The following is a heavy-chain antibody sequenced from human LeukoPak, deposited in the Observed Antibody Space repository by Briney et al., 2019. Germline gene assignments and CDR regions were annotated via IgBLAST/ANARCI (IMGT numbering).Heavy chain of an antibody. V-gene: IGHV3-7*01. Sequence: PGGSLRLSCADSGFTFGAYWMTWVRQAPGKGLEWVANIKEDGREIYYVDSVKGRFTISRDNAKSTVHLQMNSLRVEDTAVYYCAREGSGVVTLDHWGQGTLVTVSS. CDR2: IKEDGREI. CDR1: GFTFGAYW. J-gene: IGHJ1*01. D-gene: IGHD2-21*02. CDR3: AREGSGVVTLDH.